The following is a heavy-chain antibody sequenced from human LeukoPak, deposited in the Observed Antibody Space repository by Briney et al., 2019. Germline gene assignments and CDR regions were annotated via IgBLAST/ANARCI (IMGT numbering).Heavy chain of an antibody. V-gene: IGHV4-61*02. CDR3: ARDQGYSPTYYMDV. D-gene: IGHD1-1*01. Sequence: PSQTLSLTCAASGGSISSGSYYWSWIRQPAGKGLERIGRIYTSGSTNYNPSLKSRVTISVDTSKNQFSLKLSSVTAADTAVYYCARDQGYSPTYYMDVWGKGTTVTVSS. CDR2: IYTSGST. CDR1: GGSISSGSYY. J-gene: IGHJ6*03.